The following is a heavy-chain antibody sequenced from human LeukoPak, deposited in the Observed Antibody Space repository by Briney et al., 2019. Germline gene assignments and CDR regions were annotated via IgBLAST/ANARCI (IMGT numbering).Heavy chain of an antibody. Sequence: ASVKVSCKASGYTFTSYDINWVRQATGQGLEWMGWMNPNSGNTGYAQKFQGRATMTRNTSISTAYMELSSLRSEDTAVYYCARVLRESGTYYYYYMDVWGKGTTVTISS. V-gene: IGHV1-8*01. D-gene: IGHD3-3*01. CDR3: ARVLRESGTYYYYYMDV. CDR1: GYTFTSYD. J-gene: IGHJ6*03. CDR2: MNPNSGNT.